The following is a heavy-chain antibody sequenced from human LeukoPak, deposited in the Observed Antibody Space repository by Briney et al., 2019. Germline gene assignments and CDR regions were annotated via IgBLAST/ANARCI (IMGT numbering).Heavy chain of an antibody. J-gene: IGHJ6*02. CDR3: AKAHLSDYGDYVRFHYNGMDV. CDR2: ISHDGTNK. Sequence: PGGSLRLSCAASGFTFSRNGMHWVRQAPGKGLEWVAVISHDGTNKYHADSVKGLFTISRDNSKNTLYLQMSSLRAEDTAVYYCAKAHLSDYGDYVRFHYNGMDVWGQGTTVSVSS. CDR1: GFTFSRNG. V-gene: IGHV3-30*18. D-gene: IGHD4-17*01.